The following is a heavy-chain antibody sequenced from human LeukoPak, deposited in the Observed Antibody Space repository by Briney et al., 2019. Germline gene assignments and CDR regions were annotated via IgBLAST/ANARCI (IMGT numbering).Heavy chain of an antibody. V-gene: IGHV4-34*01. CDR2: INHSGST. Sequence: SETLSLTCAVYGGSFSGYYWSWIRQPPGKGLEWMGEINHSGSTNYNPSLKSRATISVDTSKNQFSLKLSSVTAADTAVYYCARVSRYWGQGTLVTVSS. J-gene: IGHJ4*02. CDR3: ARVSRY. CDR1: GGSFSGYY.